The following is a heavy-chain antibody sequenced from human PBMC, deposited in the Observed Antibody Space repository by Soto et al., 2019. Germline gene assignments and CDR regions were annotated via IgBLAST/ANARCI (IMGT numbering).Heavy chain of an antibody. D-gene: IGHD2-2*01. CDR1: GFSLSTSGMC. Sequence: GSGPTLVNPTQTLTLTCTFSGFSLSTSGMCVSWIRQPPGKALEWLALIDWDDDKYYSTSLKTRLTISKDTSKNQVVLTMTNMDPVDTATYYCARTPGYCSSTSCYYYYGMDVWGQGTTVTVSS. J-gene: IGHJ6*02. V-gene: IGHV2-70*01. CDR2: IDWDDDK. CDR3: ARTPGYCSSTSCYYYYGMDV.